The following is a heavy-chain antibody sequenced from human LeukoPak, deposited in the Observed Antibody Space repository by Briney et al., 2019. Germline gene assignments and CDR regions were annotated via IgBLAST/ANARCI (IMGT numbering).Heavy chain of an antibody. CDR2: ISGSGGST. Sequence: GSLRLSCAASGFTFSSYAMSWVRQAPGKGLEWVSAISGSGGSTYYADSVKGRFTISRDNSKNTLYLQMNSLRAEDTAVYYCAKVWDDCSSTSCHYYYYYYMDVWGKGTTVTVSS. CDR1: GFTFSSYA. CDR3: AKVWDDCSSTSCHYYYYYYMDV. D-gene: IGHD2-2*01. V-gene: IGHV3-23*01. J-gene: IGHJ6*03.